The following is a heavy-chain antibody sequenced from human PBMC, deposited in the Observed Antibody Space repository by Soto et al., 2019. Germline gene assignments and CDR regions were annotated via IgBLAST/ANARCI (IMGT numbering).Heavy chain of an antibody. Sequence: GGSLRLSCAASGFTFSDYYMSWIRQAPGKGLEWVSYISSSGSTIYYADYVKGRFTISRDNAKNTLYLQMNRLRAEDTAVYYCAKGHSSGWLNAFDIWGQGTVVTVSS. V-gene: IGHV3-11*01. CDR3: AKGHSSGWLNAFDI. CDR2: ISSSGSTI. CDR1: GFTFSDYY. D-gene: IGHD6-19*01. J-gene: IGHJ3*02.